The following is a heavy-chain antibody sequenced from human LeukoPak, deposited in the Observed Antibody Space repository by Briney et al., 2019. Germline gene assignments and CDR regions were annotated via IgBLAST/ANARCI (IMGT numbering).Heavy chain of an antibody. CDR1: GGAFSD. CDR3: ASFSYDSSGHFDY. CDR2: MIHSGSS. Sequence: SETLSLTCGVSGGAFSDWSWIRQAPGQGLEWIGEMIHSGSSNYNPSLRSRVTISGDTSKNQFSLKLSSVTAADTAVYYCASFSYDSSGHFDYWGQGTLVTVSS. D-gene: IGHD3-22*01. V-gene: IGHV4-34*12. J-gene: IGHJ4*02.